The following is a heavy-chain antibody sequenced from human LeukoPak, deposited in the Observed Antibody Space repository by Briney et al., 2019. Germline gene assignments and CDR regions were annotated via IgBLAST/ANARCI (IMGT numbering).Heavy chain of an antibody. CDR1: GFTFSSYS. J-gene: IGHJ4*02. Sequence: GGSLRLSCAASGFTFSSYSMNWVRQAPGKGLEWVSSISSSSSYTYYADSVKGRFTISRDNAKNSLFLQMNSLRAEDTAVYYCARDGSGYSGYGDFDYWGQGTLVTVSS. V-gene: IGHV3-21*01. CDR2: ISSSSSYT. CDR3: ARDGSGYSGYGDFDY. D-gene: IGHD5-12*01.